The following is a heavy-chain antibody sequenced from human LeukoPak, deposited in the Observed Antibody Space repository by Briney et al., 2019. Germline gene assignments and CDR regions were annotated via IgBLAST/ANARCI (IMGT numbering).Heavy chain of an antibody. CDR2: INPNSGGT. V-gene: IGHV1-2*02. J-gene: IGHJ4*02. CDR3: ARPPLWWPQVGYFDY. CDR1: GYTYTGYY. Sequence: ASVKVSCKASGYTYTGYYIHWVRQAPGQGLEWMGWINPNSGGTNYAQKFQGRVTMTRDTSISTAYMEVSRLRSDDTAFYYCARPPLWWPQVGYFDYWGQGTLVTVSS. D-gene: IGHD4/OR15-4a*01.